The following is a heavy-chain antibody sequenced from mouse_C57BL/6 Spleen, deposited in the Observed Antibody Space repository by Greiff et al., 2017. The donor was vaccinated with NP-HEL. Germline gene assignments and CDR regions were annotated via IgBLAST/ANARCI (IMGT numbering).Heavy chain of an antibody. D-gene: IGHD1-1*01. CDR3: AREVITTVVADVDY. V-gene: IGHV1-55*01. CDR1: GYTFTSYW. J-gene: IGHJ2*01. Sequence: QVQLQQPGAELVKPGASVKMSCKASGYTFTSYWITWVKQRPGQGLEWIGDIYPGSGSTNYNEKFKSKATLTVDTSSSTAYMQLSSLTSEDSAVYYWAREVITTVVADVDYWGQGTTLTVSS. CDR2: IYPGSGST.